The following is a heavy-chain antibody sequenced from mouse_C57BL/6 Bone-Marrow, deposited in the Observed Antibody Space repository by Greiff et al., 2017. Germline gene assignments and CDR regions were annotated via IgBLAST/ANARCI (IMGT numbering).Heavy chain of an antibody. CDR1: GFTFSDYY. CDR3: ATDYNGSSDY. J-gene: IGHJ2*01. CDR2: ISNGGGST. V-gene: IGHV5-12*01. Sequence: EVKLMESGGGLVQPGGSLKLSCAASGFTFSDYYMYWVRQTPEKRLEWVAYISNGGGSTYYPDTVKGRFTISRDNTKNTLYLQMSSLTAEDSAMYYCATDYNGSSDYGGQGTTLTVSS. D-gene: IGHD1-1*01.